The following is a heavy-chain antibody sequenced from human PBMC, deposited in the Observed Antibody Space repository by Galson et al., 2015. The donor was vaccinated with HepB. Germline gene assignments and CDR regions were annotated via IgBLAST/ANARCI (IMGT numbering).Heavy chain of an antibody. CDR3: ARGPSHCTSTSCYYYYAMDV. J-gene: IGHJ6*02. D-gene: IGHD2-2*01. V-gene: IGHV1-69*13. CDR1: GGTFSSYA. CDR2: IIPIFGTA. Sequence: SVKVSCKASGGTFSSYAISWVRQAPGQGLEWMGGIIPIFGTANYAQKFQGRVTITADESTSTAYMELRSLRSDDTAVYYCARGPSHCTSTSCYYYYAMDVWGQGTTVTVSS.